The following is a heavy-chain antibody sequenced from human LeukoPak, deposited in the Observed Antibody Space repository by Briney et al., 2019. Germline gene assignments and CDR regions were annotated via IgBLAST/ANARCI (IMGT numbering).Heavy chain of an antibody. Sequence: TGGSLRLSCAASGFTFNSYSMNWVRQAPGKGLEWVSSISGSNSYIYYADSMKGRFTISRDNAKNSLYLQMNSLRAEDTAVYYCARDRTIGELVDYWGQGTLVTVSS. V-gene: IGHV3-21*01. CDR1: GFTFNSYS. CDR2: ISGSNSYI. J-gene: IGHJ4*02. CDR3: ARDRTIGELVDY. D-gene: IGHD3-10*01.